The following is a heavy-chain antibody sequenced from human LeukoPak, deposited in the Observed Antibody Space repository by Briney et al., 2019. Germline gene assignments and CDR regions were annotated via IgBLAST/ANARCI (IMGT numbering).Heavy chain of an antibody. CDR1: GFTFSSYG. D-gene: IGHD6-19*01. CDR2: LNEDGSEK. CDR3: ARGGAGYYFDS. Sequence: GGSLRLSCAASGFTFSSYGMHWVGQPPGKGLEWVANLNEDGSEKYYVDSLKGRFTITRDNAENSLYLHMNSLRAEDTAVYYCARGGAGYYFDSWGQGTLLTVSS. V-gene: IGHV3-7*01. J-gene: IGHJ4*02.